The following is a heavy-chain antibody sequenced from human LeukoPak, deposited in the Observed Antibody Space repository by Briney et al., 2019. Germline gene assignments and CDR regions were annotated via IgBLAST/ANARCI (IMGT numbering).Heavy chain of an antibody. J-gene: IGHJ4*02. CDR1: GFIFRNYA. CDR2: ITDSGAST. Sequence: GGSLRLSCGGSGFIFRNYAMSWVRQAPGKGLAWVSTITDSGASTYYADSVKGRFTISRDNSKNTLYLQMNSLRAEDTAVYFCAKADIVGATFRIDYWGQGTLVTVSS. D-gene: IGHD1-26*01. V-gene: IGHV3-23*01. CDR3: AKADIVGATFRIDY.